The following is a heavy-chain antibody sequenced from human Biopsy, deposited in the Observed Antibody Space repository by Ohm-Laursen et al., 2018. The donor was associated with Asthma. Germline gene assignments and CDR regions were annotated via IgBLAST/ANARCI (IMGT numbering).Heavy chain of an antibody. J-gene: IGHJ4*02. D-gene: IGHD5-12*01. V-gene: IGHV3-30*18. Sequence: SLRLSCAASGFMFRSFGMHWVRQAPGKGLEWVAVISYDGNHKFYEDSVKGRFTISRDNSKNTLYLQTNSLRTEDAAVYYCAKRRGYSGHDNDYWGQGTLVIVSS. CDR1: GFMFRSFG. CDR2: ISYDGNHK. CDR3: AKRRGYSGHDNDY.